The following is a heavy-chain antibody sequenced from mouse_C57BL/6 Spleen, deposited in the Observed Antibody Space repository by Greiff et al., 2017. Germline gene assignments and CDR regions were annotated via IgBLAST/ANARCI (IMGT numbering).Heavy chain of an antibody. CDR3: ARRGPYYAMDY. CDR1: GYTFTSYW. CDR2: IHPNSGST. J-gene: IGHJ4*01. V-gene: IGHV1-64*01. Sequence: QVQLQQPGAELVKPGASVKLSCKASGYTFTSYWMHWVKQRPGQGLEWIGMIHPNSGSTNYNEKFKSKATLTVDKSSSTAYMQLSSLTSEDSAVYYCARRGPYYAMDYWGQGTSVTVSS.